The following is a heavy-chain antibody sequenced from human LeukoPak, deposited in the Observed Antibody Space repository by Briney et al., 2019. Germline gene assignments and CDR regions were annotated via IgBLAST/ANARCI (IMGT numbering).Heavy chain of an antibody. CDR2: ISYDGSNK. J-gene: IGHJ4*02. V-gene: IGHV3-30*04. CDR3: AKAVGVIYMGIDY. Sequence: GGSLRLSCAASGFTFSSYAMHWVRQAPGKGLEWVAVISYDGSNKYYADSVKGRFTISRDDSKNTLYLQMSSLRAEDTAIYYCAKAVGVIYMGIDYWGQGTLVTVSS. CDR1: GFTFSSYA. D-gene: IGHD3-10*01.